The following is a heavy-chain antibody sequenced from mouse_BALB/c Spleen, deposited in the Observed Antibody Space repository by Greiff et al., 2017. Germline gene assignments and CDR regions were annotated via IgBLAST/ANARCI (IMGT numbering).Heavy chain of an antibody. Sequence: EVQLQQSGAELVKPRASVKLSCTASGFNIKDTYMHWVKQRPEQGLEWIGRIDPANGNTKYDPKFQGKATITADTSSNTAYLQLSSLTSEDTAVYYCARWITTAPLDYWGQGTTLTVSS. CDR3: ARWITTAPLDY. V-gene: IGHV14-3*02. CDR1: GFNIKDTY. D-gene: IGHD1-2*01. J-gene: IGHJ2*01. CDR2: IDPANGNT.